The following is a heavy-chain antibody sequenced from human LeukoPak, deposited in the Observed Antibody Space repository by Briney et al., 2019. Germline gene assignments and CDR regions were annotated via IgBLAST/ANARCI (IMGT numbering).Heavy chain of an antibody. CDR1: GGSISSGSYY. Sequence: SETLSLTCTVSGGSISSGSYYWGWIRQPPGKGLEWIGSIYYSGSTYYSPSLKSRVTISVDTSKNQFSLKLSSVTAADTAAYYCARLDFWSGHRDYWGQGTLVTVSS. D-gene: IGHD3-3*01. J-gene: IGHJ4*02. CDR3: ARLDFWSGHRDY. V-gene: IGHV4-39*01. CDR2: IYYSGST.